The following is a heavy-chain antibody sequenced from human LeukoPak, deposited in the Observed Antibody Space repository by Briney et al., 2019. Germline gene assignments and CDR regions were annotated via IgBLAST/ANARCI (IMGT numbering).Heavy chain of an antibody. J-gene: IGHJ6*03. Sequence: GGSLRLSCAASGFTFDDYAMHWVRQAPGKGLEWVSGITWNSGYIGYADSVKGRFTISRDNAKNSLYLQMNSLRAEDTALYYCARGGITIFGVVSYMDVWGKGTTVTVSS. D-gene: IGHD3-3*01. CDR3: ARGGITIFGVVSYMDV. CDR1: GFTFDDYA. CDR2: ITWNSGYI. V-gene: IGHV3-9*01.